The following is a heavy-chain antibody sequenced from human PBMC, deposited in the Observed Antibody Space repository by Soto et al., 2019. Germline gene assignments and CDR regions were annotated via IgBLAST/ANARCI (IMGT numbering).Heavy chain of an antibody. CDR3: ATDNPSIGGGSWDPGFSYYHYGMDV. CDR1: GGTFSSYA. J-gene: IGHJ6*02. D-gene: IGHD2-15*01. V-gene: IGHV1-69*13. Sequence: SVNVSCKASGGTFSSYAISWVRQAPGQGLEWMGGIIPIFGTANYAQKFQGRVTITADESTSTAYMELSSLRSEDTAAYYCATDNPSIGGGSWDPGFSYYHYGMDVWGQVNTVTVS. CDR2: IIPIFGTA.